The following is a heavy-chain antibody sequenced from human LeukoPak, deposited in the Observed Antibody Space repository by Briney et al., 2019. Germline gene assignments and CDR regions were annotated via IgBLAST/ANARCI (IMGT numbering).Heavy chain of an antibody. D-gene: IGHD6-6*01. CDR3: ARLGIAARHLDY. Sequence: GESLKISCRVSGYAFASYWIGWVRQVPGKGLEWMGIIYPADSETKSSPSFQGQVTFSADKSISTAYLQWSSLKASDTAMYYCARLGIAARHLDYWGQGTLVTVSS. J-gene: IGHJ4*02. CDR2: IYPADSET. V-gene: IGHV5-51*01. CDR1: GYAFASYW.